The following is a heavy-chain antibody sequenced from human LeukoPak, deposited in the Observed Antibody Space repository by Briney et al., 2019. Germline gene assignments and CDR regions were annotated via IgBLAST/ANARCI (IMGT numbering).Heavy chain of an antibody. CDR3: ARVRYRLAETYIDY. J-gene: IGHJ4*02. D-gene: IGHD3-16*01. V-gene: IGHV1-2*02. Sequence: ASVKVSCKASGYIFTGYYMHWVWMGWINPNSGDTNYAQKFQGRVTMTRDTSISTAYMELSRLRSDDTAVYYCARVRYRLAETYIDYWGQGTLVTVSS. CDR2: INPNSGDT. CDR1: GYIFTGYY.